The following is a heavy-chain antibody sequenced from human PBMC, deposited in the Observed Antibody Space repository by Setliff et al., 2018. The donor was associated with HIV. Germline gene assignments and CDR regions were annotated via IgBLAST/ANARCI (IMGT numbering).Heavy chain of an antibody. CDR2: VDYRGNT. Sequence: SETLSLTCSVSGASVSSSSYYWGWVRQPPGKGLEWIGIVDYRGNTYYSPSFHSRVTVLVDTSKNHFSLILTSVTAADTAIYYCARHVVALGIVVLPAGALDFWGPGTLVTVSS. V-gene: IGHV4-39*01. J-gene: IGHJ4*02. CDR1: GASVSSSSYY. D-gene: IGHD2-2*01. CDR3: ARHVVALGIVVLPAGALDF.